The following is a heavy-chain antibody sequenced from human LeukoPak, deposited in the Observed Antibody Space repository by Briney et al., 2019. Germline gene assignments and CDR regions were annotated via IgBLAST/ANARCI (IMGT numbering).Heavy chain of an antibody. CDR3: ARGSIAAANFDF. Sequence: GGSLRLSCAASGFTFSNYWFSWVRQAPGKGLEWVANIKLDGSDKYYVDSVKGRFTISRDNAKNSLYLQMNSLRVEDTAVYYCARGSIAAANFDFWGQGTLVTVSS. CDR1: GFTFSNYW. CDR2: IKLDGSDK. J-gene: IGHJ4*02. D-gene: IGHD6-13*01. V-gene: IGHV3-7*01.